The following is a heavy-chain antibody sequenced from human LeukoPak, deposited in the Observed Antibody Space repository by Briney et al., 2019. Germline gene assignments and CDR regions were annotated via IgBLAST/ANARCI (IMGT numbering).Heavy chain of an antibody. D-gene: IGHD5-24*01. V-gene: IGHV3-48*03. Sequence: GGSLRLSCAASGFTFSTYELSWVRQAPGKGLEWVSYISSSGTTIYDADSVKGRFTISRDNAKNSLYLQMNSLRAEDTAIYYCARETRRSDGYKSDNWFDSWGQGTLVTVSS. CDR1: GFTFSTYE. J-gene: IGHJ5*01. CDR3: ARETRRSDGYKSDNWFDS. CDR2: ISSSGTTI.